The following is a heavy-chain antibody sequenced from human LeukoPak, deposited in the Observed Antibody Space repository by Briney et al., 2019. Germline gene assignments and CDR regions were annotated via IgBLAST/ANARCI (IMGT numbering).Heavy chain of an antibody. CDR3: ARVEWLRSYGMDV. CDR2: IKQDGSDK. Sequence: GGSLRLSCAASGFIFNNYWISWVRQAPGEGLEWVANIKQDGSDKYYVDSVKGRFTISRDNAKNSLYLQMNSLRAEDTAVYYCARVEWLRSYGMDVWGQGTTVTVSS. D-gene: IGHD5-12*01. J-gene: IGHJ6*02. V-gene: IGHV3-7*01. CDR1: GFIFNNYW.